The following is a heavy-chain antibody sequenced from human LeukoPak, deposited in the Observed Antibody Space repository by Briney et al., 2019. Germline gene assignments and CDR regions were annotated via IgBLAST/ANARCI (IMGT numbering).Heavy chain of an antibody. CDR2: INPNSGGT. D-gene: IGHD1-26*01. CDR1: GYTFTGYY. Sequence: ASVKVSCKASGYTFTGYYMHWVRQAPGQGLEWMGWINPNSGGTNYAQKFQGRVTITADTSTSTAYMELTSLRSEDTAMYYCARDIGRPEGGYYYMDVWGKGTTVIVSS. J-gene: IGHJ6*03. V-gene: IGHV1-2*02. CDR3: ARDIGRPEGGYYYMDV.